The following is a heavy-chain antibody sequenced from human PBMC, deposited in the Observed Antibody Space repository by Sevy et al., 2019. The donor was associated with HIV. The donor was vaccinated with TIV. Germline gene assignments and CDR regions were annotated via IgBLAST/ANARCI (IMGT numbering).Heavy chain of an antibody. D-gene: IGHD5-18*01. CDR3: ARDLGYRYGSYYMDV. CDR2: IYSSGST. CDR1: GGSISSYY. J-gene: IGHJ6*03. Sequence: SETLSLTCTVSGGSISSYYWSWIRQTAGKGLEWIGRIYSSGSTNYNPSLKSRVTMSVDTSKNQFSLKLSSVTAADTAVYYCARDLGYRYGSYYMDVWGNGTTVTVSS. V-gene: IGHV4-4*07.